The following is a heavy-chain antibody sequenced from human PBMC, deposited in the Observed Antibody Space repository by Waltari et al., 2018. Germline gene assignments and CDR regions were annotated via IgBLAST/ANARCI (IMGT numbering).Heavy chain of an antibody. CDR1: GFTFDDYT. CDR3: AKGGGYDFWSGYKIFDL. J-gene: IGHJ2*01. CDR2: ISWDGGST. Sequence: EVQLVESGGVVVQPGGSLRLSCAASGFTFDDYTMHWVRQAPGKGLEWVSLISWDGGSTYYADSVKGRFTISRDNSKNTLYLQMNSLRAEDTAVYYCAKGGGYDFWSGYKIFDLWGRGTLVTVSS. D-gene: IGHD3-3*01. V-gene: IGHV3-43*01.